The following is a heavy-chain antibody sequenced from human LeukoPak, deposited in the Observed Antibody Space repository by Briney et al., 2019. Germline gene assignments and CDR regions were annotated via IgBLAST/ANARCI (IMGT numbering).Heavy chain of an antibody. CDR2: ISGSGGFT. V-gene: IGHV3-23*01. J-gene: IGHJ3*02. CDR3: AKAANPRPFDYRGNSRSDAFDI. CDR1: GFTFSSYG. D-gene: IGHD4-23*01. Sequence: GGSLRLSCAASGFTFSSYGMSWVRQAPGKGLEWVSGISGSGGFTYYADSVKGRFTISRDNSKNTLYLQMNSLRAEDTAVYYCAKAANPRPFDYRGNSRSDAFDIWGQGTMVTASS.